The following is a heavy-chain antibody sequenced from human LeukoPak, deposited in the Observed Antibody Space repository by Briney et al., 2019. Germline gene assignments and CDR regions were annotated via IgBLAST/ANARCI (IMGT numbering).Heavy chain of an antibody. CDR1: GFPFSSYW. CDR3: ARDSYYDSSGLRTSLDY. V-gene: IGHV3-7*01. J-gene: IGHJ4*02. D-gene: IGHD3-22*01. Sequence: GGSLRLFCAASGFPFSSYWMSWVRQAPGKGLEWVANINQDGSEKYYVDSVKGRFTISRDNAKNSLYLQMNSLRAEDTAVYYCARDSYYDSSGLRTSLDYWGQGTLVTVSS. CDR2: INQDGSEK.